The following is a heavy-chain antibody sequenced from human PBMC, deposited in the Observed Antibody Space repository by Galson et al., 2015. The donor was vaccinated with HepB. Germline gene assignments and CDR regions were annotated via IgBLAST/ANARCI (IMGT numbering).Heavy chain of an antibody. D-gene: IGHD6-13*01. J-gene: IGHJ4*02. V-gene: IGHV3-74*01. CDR1: GFTFSSYW. Sequence: SLRLSCAASGFTFSSYWMHWVRQAPGKGLVWVSRINSDGSSTSYADSVKGRFTISRDNAKNTLYLQMNSLRAEDTAVYYCARSIAAAGNDYWGQGTLVTVSS. CDR2: INSDGSST. CDR3: ARSIAAAGNDY.